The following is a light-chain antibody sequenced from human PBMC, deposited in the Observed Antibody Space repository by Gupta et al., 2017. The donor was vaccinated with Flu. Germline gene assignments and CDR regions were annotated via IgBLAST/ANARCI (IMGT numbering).Light chain of an antibody. J-gene: IGLJ1*01. Sequence: QSAMTQPASVSGSPGQSITISCIGTSSDVGTYRMVYWYQPHPAKAPKLMVYEVNRRPAVVAIRFSGSKSGNAASLTIAGLQAEDEADYFCYSDAGSSTLVFGTGTKVTVL. CDR3: YSDAGSSTLV. V-gene: IGLV2-23*02. CDR1: SSDVGTYRM. CDR2: EVN.